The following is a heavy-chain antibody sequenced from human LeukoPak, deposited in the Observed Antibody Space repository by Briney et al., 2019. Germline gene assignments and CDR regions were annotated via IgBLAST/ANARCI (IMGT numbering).Heavy chain of an antibody. Sequence: SETLSLTCAAFGGSIDNYSWSWIRQPPGKGLEWIEFIYHIGSTNYNPSLKRRVTISVYTSKNQFSLKLISVTAADTAVYDCARQRREGGIASYYYGMDVWGQGTTVTVSS. CDR2: IYHIGST. D-gene: IGHD1-26*01. V-gene: IGHV4-59*08. J-gene: IGHJ6*02. CDR3: ARQRREGGIASYYYGMDV. CDR1: GGSIDNYS.